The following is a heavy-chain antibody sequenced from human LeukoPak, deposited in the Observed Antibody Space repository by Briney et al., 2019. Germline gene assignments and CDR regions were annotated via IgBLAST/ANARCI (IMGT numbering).Heavy chain of an antibody. D-gene: IGHD3-10*01. CDR2: TYYRSKWYN. V-gene: IGHV6-1*01. Sequence: SQTLSLTCAISGDSVSSDSAAWNWIRQSPSRGLEWLGRTYYRSKWYNYYAVSVKSRITINPDTSKNQFSLQLNSVTPEDTAVYYCARHGNTMVRGVIKSYYFDYWGQGTLVTVSS. CDR1: GDSVSSDSAA. CDR3: ARHGNTMVRGVIKSYYFDY. J-gene: IGHJ4*02.